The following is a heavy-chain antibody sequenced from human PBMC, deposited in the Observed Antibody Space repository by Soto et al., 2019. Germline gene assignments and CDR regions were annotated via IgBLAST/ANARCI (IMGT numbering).Heavy chain of an antibody. CDR3: ARDYCPVGSCSGNWFDP. CDR1: GYTFTSYY. Sequence: SVKVSCKASGYTFTSYYMHWVRQAPGQGLEWMGIINPSGGGTSYAQKFQGRVTMTRDTSTSTVYMELSSLRSEDTAVYYCARDYCPVGSCSGNWFDPWGQGTLVTVSS. V-gene: IGHV1-46*01. CDR2: INPSGGGT. D-gene: IGHD2-15*01. J-gene: IGHJ5*02.